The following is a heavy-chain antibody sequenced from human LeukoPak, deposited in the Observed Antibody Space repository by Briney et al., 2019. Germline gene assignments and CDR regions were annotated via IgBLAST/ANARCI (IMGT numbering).Heavy chain of an antibody. D-gene: IGHD2-2*01. J-gene: IGHJ4*02. CDR1: GFTFSDYY. Sequence: GGSLRLSCAASGFTFSDYYMGWIRQAPGKGLEWVSYISSSGSTIYYADSVKGRFTISRDNAKNSLYLQMNSLRAEDTAVYFCARWVCSSTSCYYFDYWGQGTLVVVSS. CDR2: ISSSGSTI. CDR3: ARWVCSSTSCYYFDY. V-gene: IGHV3-11*04.